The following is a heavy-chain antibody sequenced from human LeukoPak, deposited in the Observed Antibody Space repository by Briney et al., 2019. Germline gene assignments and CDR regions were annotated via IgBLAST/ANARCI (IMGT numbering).Heavy chain of an antibody. CDR2: ISSNGGST. Sequence: GGSLRLSCAASGFTFSSYAMHWVRQAPGKGLEYVSAISSNGGSTYYANPVKGRFTISRDNSKNTLYLQMGSLRAEDMAVYYCARDWQWSILTGYPPGHWGQGTLVTVSS. CDR3: ARDWQWSILTGYPPGH. J-gene: IGHJ1*01. V-gene: IGHV3-64*01. D-gene: IGHD3-9*01. CDR1: GFTFSSYA.